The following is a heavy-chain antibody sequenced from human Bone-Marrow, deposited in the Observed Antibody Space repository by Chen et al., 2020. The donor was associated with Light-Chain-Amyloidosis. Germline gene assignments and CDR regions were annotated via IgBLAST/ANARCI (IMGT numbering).Heavy chain of an antibody. J-gene: IGHJ4*02. V-gene: IGHV5-51*01. CDR3: ARRRDGYNFDY. Sequence: EVLLEPSGPEVKKPGESLKISGKGGGNTFPNYWIGWVRQMPGKGLEWMGVIYPDDSDARYSPSFEGQVTISADKSITTAYLQWRSLKASDTAMYYCARRRDGYNFDYWGQGTLVTVSS. CDR1: GNTFPNYW. CDR2: IYPDDSDA. D-gene: IGHD5-12*01.